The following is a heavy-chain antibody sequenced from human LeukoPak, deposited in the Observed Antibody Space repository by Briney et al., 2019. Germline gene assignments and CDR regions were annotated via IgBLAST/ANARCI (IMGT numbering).Heavy chain of an antibody. CDR2: ISGSGDNT. CDR1: GFTFSSYA. CDR3: AKTVSGSHSYEGGDY. D-gene: IGHD3-16*02. V-gene: IGHV3-23*01. J-gene: IGHJ4*02. Sequence: PGGSLRLSCAASGFTFSSYAMSWVRQAPGKGLEWVSAISGSGDNTFYADSVKGRFTMSRDNSKNMLYLQMNSLRAEDTAVYYCAKTVSGSHSYEGGDYWGQGTLVTVSS.